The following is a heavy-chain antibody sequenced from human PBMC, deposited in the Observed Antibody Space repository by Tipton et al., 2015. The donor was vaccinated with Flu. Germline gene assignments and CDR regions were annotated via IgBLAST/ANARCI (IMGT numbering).Heavy chain of an antibody. Sequence: LRLSCAVYGGSFSGYYWSWIRQPPGKGLEWIGEINHSGSTNYNPSLKSRVTISADTSKNQFSLKLSSVTAADTAVYYCARGPESIVGATGGWFDPWGQGTLVTVSS. D-gene: IGHD1-26*01. J-gene: IGHJ5*02. V-gene: IGHV4-34*01. CDR1: GGSFSGYY. CDR3: ARGPESIVGATGGWFDP. CDR2: INHSGST.